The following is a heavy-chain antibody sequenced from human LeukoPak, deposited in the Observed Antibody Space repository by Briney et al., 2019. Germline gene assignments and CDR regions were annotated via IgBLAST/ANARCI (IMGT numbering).Heavy chain of an antibody. CDR3: ARSKRNWAFDY. Sequence: GGSLRLSCAASGFTVSSNYMSWVRQAPGRGLEWVSVIYSGGSTYYADSVKGRFTISRDNTKNTLYLQMNSLRAEDTAVYYCARSKRNWAFDYWGQGTLVTVSS. D-gene: IGHD1-1*01. J-gene: IGHJ4*02. V-gene: IGHV3-53*01. CDR2: IYSGGST. CDR1: GFTVSSNY.